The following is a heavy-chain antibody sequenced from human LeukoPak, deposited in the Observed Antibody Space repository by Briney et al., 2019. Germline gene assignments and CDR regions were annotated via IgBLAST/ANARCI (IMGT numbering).Heavy chain of an antibody. D-gene: IGHD1-26*01. CDR2: ISWDGGST. CDR1: GFTFDDYT. J-gene: IGHJ4*02. V-gene: IGHV3-43*01. CDR3: ARGVGTTLDY. Sequence: GGSLRLSCAASGFTFDDYTMHWVRQAPGKGLEWVSLISWDGGSTYYADSVKGRFTISRDNSKNTLYLQMNSLRAEDTAVYYCARGVGTTLDYWGQGTLVTVSS.